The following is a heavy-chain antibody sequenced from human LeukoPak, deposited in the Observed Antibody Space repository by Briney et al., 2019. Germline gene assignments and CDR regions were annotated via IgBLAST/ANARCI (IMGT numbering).Heavy chain of an antibody. V-gene: IGHV3-30-3*01. Sequence: GGSLRLSCAASGFTFSSYGMHWVRQAPGKGLEWVAVISYDGSNKYYADSVKGRFTISRDNSKNTLYLQMTSLRPEDTAVYYCTRGLGAIRGGWFDPWGQGTLVTVSS. CDR3: TRGLGAIRGGWFDP. D-gene: IGHD1-26*01. J-gene: IGHJ5*02. CDR2: ISYDGSNK. CDR1: GFTFSSYG.